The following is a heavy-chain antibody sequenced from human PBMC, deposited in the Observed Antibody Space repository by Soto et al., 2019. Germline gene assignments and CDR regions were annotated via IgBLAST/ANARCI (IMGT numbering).Heavy chain of an antibody. CDR2: IYYSGST. D-gene: IGHD2-2*01. Sequence: ASETLSLTCTVSGGSISSSSYYWGWIRQPPGKGLEWIGSIYYSGSTYYNPSLKSRVTISVDTSKNQFSLKLSSVTAADTAVYYCARQFWDIVVVPALNWFDPWGQGTLVTVSS. CDR1: GGSISSSSYY. J-gene: IGHJ5*02. V-gene: IGHV4-39*01. CDR3: ARQFWDIVVVPALNWFDP.